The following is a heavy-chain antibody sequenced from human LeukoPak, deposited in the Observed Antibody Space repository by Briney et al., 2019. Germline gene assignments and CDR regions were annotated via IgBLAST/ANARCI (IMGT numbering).Heavy chain of an antibody. V-gene: IGHV3-74*03. CDR1: DLTSRNIG. Sequence: GGPLGSPCKALDLTSRNIGWNGFAKAQGKGLVWVSRIYGDGRNITYADSVKGRFTISRDNARNTLYLQMNSLRAEDTAVYYCARGILEFWGRGTLVTVSS. CDR3: ARGILEF. D-gene: IGHD1-26*01. J-gene: IGHJ2*01. CDR2: IYGDGRNI.